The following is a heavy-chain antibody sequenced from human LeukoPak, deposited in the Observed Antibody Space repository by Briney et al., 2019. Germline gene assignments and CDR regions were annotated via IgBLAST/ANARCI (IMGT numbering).Heavy chain of an antibody. J-gene: IGHJ4*02. V-gene: IGHV3-49*04. Sequence: PGGSLRLSCTGSGFTFGDLGISWVRQAAGKGLEWVAFIRRTAYGGAAEYAASVKGRFFLSRDDSKSVVHLQMNSLKTDDTDVYYCTRPGLVDFDYWGQGSRVTVSP. D-gene: IGHD6-6*01. CDR2: IRRTAYGGAA. CDR1: GFTFGDLG. CDR3: TRPGLVDFDY.